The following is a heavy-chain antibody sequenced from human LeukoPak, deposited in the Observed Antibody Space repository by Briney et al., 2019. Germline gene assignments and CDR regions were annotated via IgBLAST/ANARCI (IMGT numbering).Heavy chain of an antibody. Sequence: GGSLRLSCAAPGFTFSSYSMNWVRQAPGKGLEWVSSISSSSSYIYYADSMKGRFTISRDNAKNSLYLQMNSLRAEDTAVYYCASPDPDYWGQGTLVTVSS. CDR2: ISSSSSYI. J-gene: IGHJ4*02. V-gene: IGHV3-21*01. CDR1: GFTFSSYS. CDR3: ASPDPDY.